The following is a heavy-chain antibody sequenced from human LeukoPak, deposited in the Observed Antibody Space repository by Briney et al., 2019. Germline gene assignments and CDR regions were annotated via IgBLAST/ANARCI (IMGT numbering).Heavy chain of an antibody. V-gene: IGHV3-7*04. Sequence: PGGSLRLSCAASGXTFSSYWMSWVRQAPGKGLEWVANIKQDGSEKYYVDSVKGRFTISRDNAKNSLYLQMNSLRAEDTAVYYCARIYGAAAWGLGAFDIWGQGTMVTVSS. D-gene: IGHD6-13*01. CDR1: GXTFSSYW. CDR3: ARIYGAAAWGLGAFDI. CDR2: IKQDGSEK. J-gene: IGHJ3*02.